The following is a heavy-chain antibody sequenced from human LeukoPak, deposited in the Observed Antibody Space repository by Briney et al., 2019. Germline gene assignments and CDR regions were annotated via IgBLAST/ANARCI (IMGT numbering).Heavy chain of an antibody. J-gene: IGHJ6*02. V-gene: IGHV3-74*01. CDR2: INSDGSST. D-gene: IGHD5-12*01. CDR3: ARRGSGHDAAPTGMDV. CDR1: GFTFSSYW. Sequence: GGSLRLSCAASGFTFSSYWMHWVRQAPGKGLVWVSRINSDGSSTSYADSVKGRFTISRDNAKNTLYLQMNSLRAEDTAVYYCARRGSGHDAAPTGMDVWGQGTTVTVSS.